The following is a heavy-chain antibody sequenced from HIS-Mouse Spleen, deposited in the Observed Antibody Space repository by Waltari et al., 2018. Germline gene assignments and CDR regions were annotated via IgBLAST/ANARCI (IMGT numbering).Heavy chain of an antibody. CDR3: AREIPYSSSWYDWYFDL. CDR2: IYYSGST. Sequence: QLQLQESGPGLVKPSETLSLTCTVSGGFISSNRYYWGWLRQPPGKGLAWIGSIYYSGSTYYNPSLKSRVTISVDTSKNQFSLKLSSVTAADTAVYYCAREIPYSSSWYDWYFDLWGRGTLVTVSS. D-gene: IGHD6-13*01. CDR1: GGFISSNRYY. J-gene: IGHJ2*01. V-gene: IGHV4-39*07.